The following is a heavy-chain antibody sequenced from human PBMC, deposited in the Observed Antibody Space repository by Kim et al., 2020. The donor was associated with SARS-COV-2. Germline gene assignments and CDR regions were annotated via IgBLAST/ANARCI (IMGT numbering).Heavy chain of an antibody. CDR1: GFTFSSYG. CDR3: ARSSVNRGSAWYELDY. CDR2: IWYDGSGK. Sequence: GGSLRLSCAASGFTFSSYGMHWVRQAPGKGLEWVASIWYDGSGKYYGDSAKGRFTISRDNSKNTLYLQLNSLRAEDTAVYHCARSSVNRGSAWYELDYWGQGTQVTVSS. V-gene: IGHV3-33*01. D-gene: IGHD6-19*01. J-gene: IGHJ4*02.